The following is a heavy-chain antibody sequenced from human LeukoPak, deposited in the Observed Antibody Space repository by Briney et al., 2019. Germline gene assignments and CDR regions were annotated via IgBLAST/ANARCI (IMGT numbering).Heavy chain of an antibody. J-gene: IGHJ5*02. V-gene: IGHV3-21*01. CDR3: AREWYAAGLS. D-gene: IGHD2-15*01. CDR2: ISSSSSCI. CDR1: GLTFSSYS. Sequence: PGGSLRLSCAASGLTFSSYSMNWVRQAPGKGLEWVSSISSSSSCIYYADPVKGRFTISRDNAKNSLYLQMNSLRAEDTAVYYCAREWYAAGLSWGQGTLVTVSS.